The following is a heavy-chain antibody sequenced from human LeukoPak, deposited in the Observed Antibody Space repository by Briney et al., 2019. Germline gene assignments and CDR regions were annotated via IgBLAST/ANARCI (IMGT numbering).Heavy chain of an antibody. D-gene: IGHD2-2*01. V-gene: IGHV3-64D*06. CDR2: LSSNGDST. J-gene: IGHJ4*02. Sequence: GGSVRLSCSGSGFIFSSYAMQWVGQAPGKGLKYVSALSSNGDSTYYADTVKGRFTISRDNSKNMLYLQMSSLRVEDTAVYYCVRGCSSTSCYGVSGYWGQGTLVTVSS. CDR1: GFIFSSYA. CDR3: VRGCSSTSCYGVSGY.